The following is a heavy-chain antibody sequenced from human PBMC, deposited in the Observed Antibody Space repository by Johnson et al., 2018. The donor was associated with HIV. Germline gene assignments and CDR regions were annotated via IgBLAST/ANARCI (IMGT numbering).Heavy chain of an antibody. V-gene: IGHV3-66*01. CDR1: GFTVSSYY. Sequence: VQLVESGGGLVQPVGSLRLSCAASGFTVSSYYMSWVRQAPGKGLEWVSVLFSGGTTYYADSVKGRFTISRDNSKNTLYLQMNSLRAEDTAVYYCARACRDGYTCDVYDIWGQGTMVTVSS. D-gene: IGHD5-24*01. CDR3: ARACRDGYTCDVYDI. J-gene: IGHJ3*02. CDR2: LFSGGTT.